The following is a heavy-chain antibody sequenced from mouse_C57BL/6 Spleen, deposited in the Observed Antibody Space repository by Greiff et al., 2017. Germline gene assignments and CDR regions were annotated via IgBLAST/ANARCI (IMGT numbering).Heavy chain of an antibody. CDR1: GFTFSSYG. CDR2: ISSGGSYT. J-gene: IGHJ1*03. CDR3: ARHPIYDGYYWYFDV. Sequence: EVKVVESGGDLVKPGGSLKLSCAASGFTFSSYGMSWVRQTPDKRLEWVATISSGGSYTYYPDSVKGRFTISRDNAKNTLYLQMSSLKSEDTAMYYCARHPIYDGYYWYFDVWGTGTTVTVSS. D-gene: IGHD2-3*01. V-gene: IGHV5-6*01.